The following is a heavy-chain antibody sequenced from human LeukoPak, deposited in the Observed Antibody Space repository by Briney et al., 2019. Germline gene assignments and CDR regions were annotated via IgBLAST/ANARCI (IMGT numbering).Heavy chain of an antibody. J-gene: IGHJ5*02. V-gene: IGHV4-59*08. D-gene: IGHD3-22*01. CDR1: GGSISSYY. CDR2: IYYSGST. Sequence: SETLSLTCTVSGGSISSYYWSWIRQPPGKGLEWIGYIYYSGSTNYNPSLKSRVTISVDTSKNQFPLKLSSVTAADTAVYYCARYYDSSGYYHNWFDPWGQGTLVTVSS. CDR3: ARYYDSSGYYHNWFDP.